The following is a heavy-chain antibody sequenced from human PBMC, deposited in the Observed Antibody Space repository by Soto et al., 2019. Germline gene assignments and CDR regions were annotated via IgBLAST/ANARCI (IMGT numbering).Heavy chain of an antibody. V-gene: IGHV4-39*01. J-gene: IGHJ5*02. CDR1: GGSISSSSYY. CDR3: ARHITGLSHSSGPYWFDP. Sequence: QLQLQESGPGLVKPSETLSLTCTVSGGSISSSSYYWGWIRQPPGKGLEWIGSIYYSGSTYYNPSLKSRVTISVDTSKNQFSLKLSSVTAADTAVYYCARHITGLSHSSGPYWFDPWGQGTLVTVSS. D-gene: IGHD6-19*01. CDR2: IYYSGST.